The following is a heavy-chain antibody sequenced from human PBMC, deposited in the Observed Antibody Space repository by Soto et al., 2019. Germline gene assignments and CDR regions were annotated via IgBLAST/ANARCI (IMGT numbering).Heavy chain of an antibody. V-gene: IGHV2-5*02. CDR3: AHKGGRGAGMDV. J-gene: IGHJ6*02. Sequence: QITLKESGPTVVKPTQTLTLTCTFSGFSVSTSGVGVAWIRQPPGKALEWLALIYWDDDKRYSPFLQSRVTIPRATSKNQVVLTMTNMDPVDTATYYCAHKGGRGAGMDVWGQGTTVTVSS. D-gene: IGHD2-15*01. CDR2: IYWDDDK. CDR1: GFSVSTSGVG.